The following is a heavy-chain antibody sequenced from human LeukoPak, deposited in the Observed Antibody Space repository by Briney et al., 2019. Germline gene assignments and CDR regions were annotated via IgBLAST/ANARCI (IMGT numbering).Heavy chain of an antibody. CDR3: ARRGPWGEPRPFDY. Sequence: PSETLSLTCIVSGGSISSYYWNWIRQAPGKGLEWLGYIYYTGSTTYNPSVKSRITISLDTSKKQISLKLRSVTAADTAVYYCARRGPWGEPRPFDYWGQGSLVTVSS. D-gene: IGHD3-16*01. J-gene: IGHJ4*02. CDR1: GGSISSYY. CDR2: IYYTGST. V-gene: IGHV4-59*01.